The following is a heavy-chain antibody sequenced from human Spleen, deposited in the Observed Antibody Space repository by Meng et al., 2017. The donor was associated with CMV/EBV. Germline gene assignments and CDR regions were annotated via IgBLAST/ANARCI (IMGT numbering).Heavy chain of an antibody. CDR1: GFTFSDSA. CDR2: IRSKVNNYAT. J-gene: IGHJ4*02. D-gene: IGHD6-13*01. Sequence: ASGFTFSDSAIHWVRQASGKGLEWVGRIRSKVNNYATVYGASVKGRFTMSRDDSKNTAYLQMNSLKTEDTAVYYCSRQDDISSPFDYWGQGTLVTVSS. CDR3: SRQDDISSPFDY. V-gene: IGHV3-73*01.